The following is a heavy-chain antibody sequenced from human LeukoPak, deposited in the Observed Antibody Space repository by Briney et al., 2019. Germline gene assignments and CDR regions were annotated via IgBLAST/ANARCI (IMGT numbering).Heavy chain of an antibody. CDR2: IYTSGST. D-gene: IGHD6-13*01. CDR1: GGSLSSYY. Sequence: KPSETLSLTCTVSGGSLSSYYWSCIRQPAGKGLEWIGRIYTSGSTNYNPSLKSRVTMSVDTSKNQFSLKVSSVTAADTAVYYCARDRGYSSSWYYYYYMDVWGKGTTVTVSS. J-gene: IGHJ6*03. CDR3: ARDRGYSSSWYYYYYMDV. V-gene: IGHV4-4*07.